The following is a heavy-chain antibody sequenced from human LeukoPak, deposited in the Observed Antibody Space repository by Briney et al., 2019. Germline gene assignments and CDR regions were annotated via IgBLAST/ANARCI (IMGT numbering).Heavy chain of an antibody. CDR3: ARGRSGWYVSP. CDR2: INHSVST. V-gene: IGHV4-34*01. J-gene: IGHJ5*02. Sequence: SETLSLTCAVYGGSFSGYYWRWIGQPPGKGLEWIGEINHSVSTNYNPSLKSRVTISVDTSKNQFSLKLSSVTAADTAVYYCARGRSGWYVSPWGQGTLVTVSS. D-gene: IGHD6-19*01. CDR1: GGSFSGYY.